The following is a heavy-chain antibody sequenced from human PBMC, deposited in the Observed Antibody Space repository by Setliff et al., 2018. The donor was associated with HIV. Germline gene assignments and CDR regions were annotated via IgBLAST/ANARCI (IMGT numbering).Heavy chain of an antibody. CDR1: GFNFKTYG. V-gene: IGHV3-48*04. J-gene: IGHJ4*02. CDR3: ARASPEYYDS. CDR2: IGSSNHGI. Sequence: GGSLRLSCAASGFNFKTYGMTWVRQAPGKGLDWVAHIGSSNHGIHYTASVQGRFTVSRDNANNLLFLEMNNLRVEDTAVYYCARASPEYYDSWGQGTLVTVSS.